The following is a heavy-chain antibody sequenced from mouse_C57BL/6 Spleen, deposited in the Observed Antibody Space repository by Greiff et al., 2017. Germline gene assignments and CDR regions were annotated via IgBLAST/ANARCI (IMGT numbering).Heavy chain of an antibody. D-gene: IGHD4-1*01. V-gene: IGHV14-4*01. CDR2: IDPENGDT. CDR1: GFNIKDDY. CDR3: NRRLTGTGFDY. Sequence: VQLQQSGAELVRPGASVKLSCTASGFNIKDDYMHWVKQRPEQGLEWIGWIDPENGDTEYASKFQGKATITADTSSNTAYLQLSSLTSEDTAVYYCNRRLTGTGFDYWGQGTTLTVSS. J-gene: IGHJ2*01.